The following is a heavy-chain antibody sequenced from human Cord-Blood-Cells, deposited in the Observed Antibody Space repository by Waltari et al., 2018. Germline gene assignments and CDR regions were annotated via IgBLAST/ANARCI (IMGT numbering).Heavy chain of an antibody. CDR1: GGSISSSSYY. CDR3: ARYGSGSSYYYYYGMDV. V-gene: IGHV4-39*01. Sequence: QLQLQESGPGLVKPSETLSLTCTVSGGSISSSSYYWGWIRQPPGKGLEWIGSIYYSGSTYSTPSLKSRVTISVDTSKNQFSLKLSSVTAADTAVYYCARYGSGSSYYYYYGMDVWGQGTTVTVSS. CDR2: IYYSGST. D-gene: IGHD3-10*01. J-gene: IGHJ6*02.